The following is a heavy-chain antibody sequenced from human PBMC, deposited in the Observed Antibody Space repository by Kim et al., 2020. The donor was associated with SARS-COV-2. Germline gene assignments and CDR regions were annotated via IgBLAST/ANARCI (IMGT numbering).Heavy chain of an antibody. CDR3: AGGGYCSSTSCRNWFDP. V-gene: IGHV4-34*01. CDR2: INHSGGT. Sequence: SETLSLTCAVYGGSFSGYYWSWIRQPPGKGLEWIGEINHSGGTNYNPSLKSRVTISVDTSKNQFSLKLSSVTAADTAVYYCAGGGYCSSTSCRNWFDPWGQGTLVTVSS. D-gene: IGHD2-2*01. J-gene: IGHJ5*02. CDR1: GGSFSGYY.